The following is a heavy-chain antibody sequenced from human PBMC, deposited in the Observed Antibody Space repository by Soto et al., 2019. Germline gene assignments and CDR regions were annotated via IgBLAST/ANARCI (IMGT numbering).Heavy chain of an antibody. Sequence: QMQLVDSGGGVVQPGRSLRLSCAASGFTFRSYGIHWVRQAPGKGLEWVALIWFDGSKKYYVDSVKGRFAVSRDNSKNTLYLQMNSLRVEDTAVYHCARDRLVPYGYGMDVWGQGTTVTVSS. J-gene: IGHJ6*02. D-gene: IGHD2-2*01. CDR2: IWFDGSKK. CDR3: ARDRLVPYGYGMDV. CDR1: GFTFRSYG. V-gene: IGHV3-33*01.